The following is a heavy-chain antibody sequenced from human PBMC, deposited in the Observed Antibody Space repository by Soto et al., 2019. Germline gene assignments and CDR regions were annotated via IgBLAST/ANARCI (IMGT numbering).Heavy chain of an antibody. CDR3: ARDPECTNGVCEVLTEEFDP. V-gene: IGHV1-2*02. Sequence: DSVKVSCKASGYTFTGYYMHWVRQAPGQGLEWMGWINPNSGGTNYAQKFQGRVTMTRDTSISTAYMELSRLRSDDTAVYYCARDPECTNGVCEVLTEEFDPWGQGTLVTVSS. D-gene: IGHD2-8*01. J-gene: IGHJ5*02. CDR1: GYTFTGYY. CDR2: INPNSGGT.